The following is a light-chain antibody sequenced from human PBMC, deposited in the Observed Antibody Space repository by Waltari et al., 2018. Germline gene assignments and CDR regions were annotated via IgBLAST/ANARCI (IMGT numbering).Light chain of an antibody. CDR3: AAWDDSLTGSVL. V-gene: IGLV1-47*01. CDR2: RKN. Sequence: QSVLTQPPSASGAPGQRVTISCSGSSSNIGSNYVFWYQQLPGTAPKLLFHRKNQRPSGVPDRFSGSKSGTSASLAISGLRPEDEAVYYCAAWDDSLTGSVLFGGGTKLTVL. CDR1: SSNIGSNY. J-gene: IGLJ2*01.